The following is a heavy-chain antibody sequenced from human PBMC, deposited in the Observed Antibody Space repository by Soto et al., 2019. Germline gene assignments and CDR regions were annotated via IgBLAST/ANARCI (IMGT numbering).Heavy chain of an antibody. CDR3: AGQYSSSSVEF. J-gene: IGHJ4*02. Sequence: QVQLVESGGGLVKPGGSLRLSCAASGFTFSVYYMNWIRQAPGKGLEWVSYISSGAITIYYADSVKGRFTISRDNAKNSLYLQMNSLRAEDTAVYYCAGQYSSSSVEFWGQGTLVTVSS. D-gene: IGHD6-6*01. CDR1: GFTFSVYY. CDR2: ISSGAITI. V-gene: IGHV3-11*01.